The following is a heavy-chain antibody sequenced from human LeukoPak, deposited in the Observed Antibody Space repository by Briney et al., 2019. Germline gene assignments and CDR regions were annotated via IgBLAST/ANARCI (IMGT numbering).Heavy chain of an antibody. V-gene: IGHV3-53*01. D-gene: IGHD3-22*01. CDR2: IYSGGST. Sequence: GGSLRLSCAASGFTVSSNYMSWVRQAPGKGLEWVSVIYSGGSTYYADSVKGRFTISRDNSKNTLYLQMNSLRAEDTAVYYCARDSGYYDSSGYYYYRFDYWGQGTLVTVSS. CDR3: ARDSGYYDSSGYYYYRFDY. CDR1: GFTVSSNY. J-gene: IGHJ4*02.